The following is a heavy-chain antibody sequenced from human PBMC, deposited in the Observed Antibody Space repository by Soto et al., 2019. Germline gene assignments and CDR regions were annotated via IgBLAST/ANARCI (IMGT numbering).Heavy chain of an antibody. CDR3: ARGLGGSDFPFDS. V-gene: IGHV1-69*11. D-gene: IGHD1-26*01. CDR1: GGSFSDYA. Sequence: QVQLVQSGAEVKKPGSSVKVSCKASGGSFSDYAINWVRQAPGPGLEWMGGIVPMLRTPNYARKFQGRVTSTADESTSTVSMELTRQTPDDTALYYCARGLGGSDFPFDSWGQGPLVTVSS. J-gene: IGHJ4*02. CDR2: IVPMLRTP.